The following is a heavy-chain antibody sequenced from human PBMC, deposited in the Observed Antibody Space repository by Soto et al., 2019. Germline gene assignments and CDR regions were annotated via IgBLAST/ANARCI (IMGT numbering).Heavy chain of an antibody. CDR1: GYTFTGYY. V-gene: IGHV1-2*04. CDR2: INPNSGGT. D-gene: IGHD5-18*01. Sequence: EASVKVSCKASGYTFTGYYMHWVRQAPGQGLEWMGWINPNSGGTNYAQKFQGWVTMTRDTSISTAYMELSRLRSDDTAVYYCAREYSYVGYYYGMDVWGQGTTVTVSS. J-gene: IGHJ6*02. CDR3: AREYSYVGYYYGMDV.